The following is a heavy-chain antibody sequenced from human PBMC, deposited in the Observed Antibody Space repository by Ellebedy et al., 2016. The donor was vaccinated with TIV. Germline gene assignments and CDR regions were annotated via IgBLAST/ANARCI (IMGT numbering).Heavy chain of an antibody. V-gene: IGHV3-48*02. Sequence: GESLKISXAASGFVFNKYSMDWVRQAPGKGLEWVSFISVDSGTIYYADSVQGRFTISRDNAKNSLYLQMNNLRDEDTAVYYCARGYLENSFDYWGQGTLITVSS. CDR2: ISVDSGTI. CDR1: GFVFNKYS. CDR3: ARGYLENSFDY. D-gene: IGHD1-26*01. J-gene: IGHJ4*02.